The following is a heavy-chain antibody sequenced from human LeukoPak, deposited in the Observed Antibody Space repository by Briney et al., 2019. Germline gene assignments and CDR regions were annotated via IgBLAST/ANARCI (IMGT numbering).Heavy chain of an antibody. CDR2: IIPIFGTA. CDR1: GDTFSSYA. V-gene: IGHV1-69*05. Sequence: SVKVSCKASGDTFSSYAISWVRQAPGQGLEWMGGIIPIFGTANYAQKFQGRVTVTTDESTSTAYMELSSLRSEDTAVYYCARDRAYCSSTSCSNWFDPWGQGTLVTVSS. CDR3: ARDRAYCSSTSCSNWFDP. D-gene: IGHD2-2*01. J-gene: IGHJ5*02.